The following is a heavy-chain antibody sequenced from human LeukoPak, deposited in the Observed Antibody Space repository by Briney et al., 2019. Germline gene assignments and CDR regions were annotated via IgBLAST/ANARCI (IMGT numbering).Heavy chain of an antibody. CDR2: ISSSGSTI. V-gene: IGHV3-11*01. D-gene: IGHD3-9*01. CDR1: GGSISSGGYY. J-gene: IGHJ4*02. Sequence: LSLTCTVSGGSISSGGYYWSWIRQAPGKGLEWVSYISSSGSTIYYADSVKGRFTISRDNAKNSLYLQMNSLRAEDTAVYYCASRRYFDLNPLNPAPLDYWGQGTLVTVSS. CDR3: ASRRYFDLNPLNPAPLDY.